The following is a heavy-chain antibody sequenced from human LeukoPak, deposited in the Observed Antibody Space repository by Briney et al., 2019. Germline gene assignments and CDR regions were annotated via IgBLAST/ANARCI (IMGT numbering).Heavy chain of an antibody. CDR2: ISYDENNK. J-gene: IGHJ3*02. CDR1: EFTFSSYG. CDR3: AKDHLLRGVMGAYDI. Sequence: PGGSLRLSCAASEFTFSSYGMHWVRQAPGKGLEWVAVISYDENNKYYADSVKGRFTISRDNFKNTLYLQMNSLRTDDTAVYYCAKDHLLRGVMGAYDIWGQGTVVTVSS. D-gene: IGHD3-10*01. V-gene: IGHV3-30*18.